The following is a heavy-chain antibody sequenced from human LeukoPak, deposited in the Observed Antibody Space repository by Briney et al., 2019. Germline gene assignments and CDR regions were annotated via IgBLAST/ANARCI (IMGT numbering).Heavy chain of an antibody. CDR3: ARDHRGVVAYDWGLFDY. J-gene: IGHJ4*02. CDR1: GYTFTNFD. Sequence: ASVKVSCKASGYTFTNFDINWVRQAPGQGLEWMGWISAYNGNTNYAQKLQGRVTMTTDTSTSTAYVELRSLRSDDTAVYYCARDHRGVVAYDWGLFDYWGQGTLVTVSS. V-gene: IGHV1-18*01. D-gene: IGHD2-15*01. CDR2: ISAYNGNT.